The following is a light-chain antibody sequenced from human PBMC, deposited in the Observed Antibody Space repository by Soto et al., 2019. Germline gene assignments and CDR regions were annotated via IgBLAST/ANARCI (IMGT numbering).Light chain of an antibody. Sequence: EVVLTQSPGTVSLSPGERATLTCRASQSISSDDLAWYQQKTGQSPRLLINAASSRASDIPVRFSGSGYGADFTLTISRLEPEDFEVYYCQYYGSSIQTFGGGTKVDIK. CDR3: QYYGSSIQT. V-gene: IGKV3-20*01. CDR2: AAS. J-gene: IGKJ4*01. CDR1: QSISSDD.